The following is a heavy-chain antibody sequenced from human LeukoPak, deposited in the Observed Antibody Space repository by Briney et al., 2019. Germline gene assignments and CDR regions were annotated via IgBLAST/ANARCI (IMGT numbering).Heavy chain of an antibody. CDR3: ARRDGYNFYFDY. Sequence: SETLSLTCTVSGGSISSDSYYWAWIRQPPGKGLEWIGSVYYSGSTHYIPSLKSRVIIPVDTSKNQCSLRLNSVTAADTAVYYCARRDGYNFYFDYWGQGTLVTVSS. CDR1: GGSISSDSYY. CDR2: VYYSGST. J-gene: IGHJ4*02. V-gene: IGHV4-39*01. D-gene: IGHD5-24*01.